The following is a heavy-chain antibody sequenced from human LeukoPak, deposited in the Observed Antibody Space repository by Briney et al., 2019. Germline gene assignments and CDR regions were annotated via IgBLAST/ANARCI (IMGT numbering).Heavy chain of an antibody. D-gene: IGHD6-19*01. J-gene: IGHJ6*02. CDR3: ASIAVAGTYYYGMDV. CDR2: IRGSGGST. V-gene: IGHV3-23*01. CDR1: GFTFSSYA. Sequence: GGSLRLSCAASGFTFSSYAMSWVRQAPGKGLEWVSAIRGSGGSTYYADSVKGRFTISRDNSKNSLYLQMNSLRAEDTAVYYCASIAVAGTYYYGMDVWGQGTTVTVSS.